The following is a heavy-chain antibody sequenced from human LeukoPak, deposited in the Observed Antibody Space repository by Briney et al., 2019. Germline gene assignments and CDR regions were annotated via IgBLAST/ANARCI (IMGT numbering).Heavy chain of an antibody. Sequence: PSETLSLTCAVYGGSFSGYYWSWIRQPPGKGLEWIGEINHSGSTNYNPSLKSRVTISVDTSKNQFSLKLSSVTAADTAVYYCARVPSYYYDSSGTFQHWGQGTLVTVSS. V-gene: IGHV4-34*01. CDR2: INHSGST. CDR1: GGSFSGYY. CDR3: ARVPSYYYDSSGTFQH. D-gene: IGHD3-22*01. J-gene: IGHJ1*01.